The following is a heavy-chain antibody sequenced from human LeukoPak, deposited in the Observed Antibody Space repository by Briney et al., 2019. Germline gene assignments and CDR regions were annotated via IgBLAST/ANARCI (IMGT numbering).Heavy chain of an antibody. D-gene: IGHD1-26*01. CDR2: ISSSGGVT. CDR1: GFTFSSYA. V-gene: IGHV3-23*01. J-gene: IGHJ4*02. Sequence: PGGSLRLSCAASGFTFSSYAMSWVRQAPGKGLEWVSGISSSGGVTYSAESVRGRFTISRDNSKNTLYLQMNSLRVDDTAAYYCATISGSFEYLDYWGQGTLAPVS. CDR3: ATISGSFEYLDY.